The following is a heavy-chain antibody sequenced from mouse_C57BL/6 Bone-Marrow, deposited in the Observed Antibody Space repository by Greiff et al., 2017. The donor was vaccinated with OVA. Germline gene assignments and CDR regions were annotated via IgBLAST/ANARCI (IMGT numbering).Heavy chain of an antibody. D-gene: IGHD2-4*01. V-gene: IGHV2-2*01. Sequence: VKLVESGPGLVQPSQSLSITCTVSGFSLTSYGVHWVRQSPGKGLEWLGVIWSGGSTDYNAAFISRLSISKDNSKSQVFFKMNSLQADDTAIYYCARDYDYDNYYAMDYWGQGTSVTVSS. J-gene: IGHJ4*01. CDR2: IWSGGST. CDR3: ARDYDYDNYYAMDY. CDR1: GFSLTSYG.